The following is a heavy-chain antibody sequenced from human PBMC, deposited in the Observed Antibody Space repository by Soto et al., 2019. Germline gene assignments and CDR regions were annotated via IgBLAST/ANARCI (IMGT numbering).Heavy chain of an antibody. J-gene: IGHJ4*02. Sequence: SVKVSCKASGFTFTSSAVQWVRQARGQRLEWIGWIVVGSGNTNYAQKFQERVTITRDMSTSTAYMELSSLRSEDTAVYYCAAAALLGYCTNGVCPRAFDYWGQGTLVTVSS. CDR3: AAAALLGYCTNGVCPRAFDY. D-gene: IGHD2-8*01. CDR1: GFTFTSSA. V-gene: IGHV1-58*01. CDR2: IVVGSGNT.